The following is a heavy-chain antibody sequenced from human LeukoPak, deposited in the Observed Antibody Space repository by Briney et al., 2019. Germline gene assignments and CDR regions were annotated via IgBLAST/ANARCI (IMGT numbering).Heavy chain of an antibody. J-gene: IGHJ5*02. CDR3: ARVDGGSYNWFDP. CDR2: LYYSGST. V-gene: IGHV4-39*07. D-gene: IGHD2-15*01. Sequence: SETLSLTCTVSGGSISSSSYYWGWIRQPPGKGLEWIGSLYYSGSTYYNPSLKSRVTISVDTSKNQFSLKLSSVTAADTAVYYCARVDGGSYNWFDPWGQGTLVTVSS. CDR1: GGSISSSSYY.